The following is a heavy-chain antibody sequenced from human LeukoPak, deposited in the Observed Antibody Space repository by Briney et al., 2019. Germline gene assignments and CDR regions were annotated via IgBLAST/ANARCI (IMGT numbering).Heavy chain of an antibody. CDR3: ARGGWYPESFQH. CDR1: GGSISSYY. V-gene: IGHV4-59*01. Sequence: SETLSLTCTVSGGSISSYYWHWIRPPSGKALKWIGYIYYSGSTNYNPSLKSRVTISVATSKNQFSLKLSSVTAADTAVYYCARGGWYPESFQHWGQGALVTVSS. J-gene: IGHJ1*01. D-gene: IGHD6-19*01. CDR2: IYYSGST.